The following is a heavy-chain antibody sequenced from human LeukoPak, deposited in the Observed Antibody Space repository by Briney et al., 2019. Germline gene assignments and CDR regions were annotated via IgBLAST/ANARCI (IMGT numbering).Heavy chain of an antibody. D-gene: IGHD3-22*01. V-gene: IGHV4-4*02. CDR1: GDSINSLDL. CDR2: MYLSGTT. J-gene: IGHJ4*02. Sequence: SETLSFTCTVSGDSINSLDLWSWVRQPPGKGLEWIGEMYLSGTTHSNPSVKSRVTISMDKSKNQFFLNLSSVTAADTAVYYCAGLVGRYSSGLYYYYFDYWGQGTLVTVSS. CDR3: AGLVGRYSSGLYYYYFDY.